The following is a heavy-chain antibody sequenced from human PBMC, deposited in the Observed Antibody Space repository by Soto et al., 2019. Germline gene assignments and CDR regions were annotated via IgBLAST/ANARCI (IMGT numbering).Heavy chain of an antibody. CDR2: IKQDGSEK. Sequence: GGSLRLSCAASGFTFSSYLMSWVRQAPGKGLEWVANIKQDGSEKYYVDSVKGRFTISRDNAKNSLYLQMNSLRAEDTAVYYCARDRGIVLMVYASYYFDYWGQGTLVTVSS. CDR1: GFTFSSYL. D-gene: IGHD2-8*01. CDR3: ARDRGIVLMVYASYYFDY. V-gene: IGHV3-7*01. J-gene: IGHJ4*02.